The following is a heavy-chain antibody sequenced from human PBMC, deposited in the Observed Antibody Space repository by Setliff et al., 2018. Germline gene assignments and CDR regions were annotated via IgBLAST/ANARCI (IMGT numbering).Heavy chain of an antibody. J-gene: IGHJ6*03. D-gene: IGHD3-10*01. Sequence: GASVKVSCKASGYMFTTYAMSWIRQVPGQGFEWMGWINTNTGNPIYVQGFTGRFVFSLDTSVGTAYLHISGLKAEDTAVYYCARASRFGTVVYKGDYYMDVWGKGTTVTVLL. CDR1: GYMFTTYA. V-gene: IGHV7-4-1*02. CDR3: ARASRFGTVVYKGDYYMDV. CDR2: INTNTGNP.